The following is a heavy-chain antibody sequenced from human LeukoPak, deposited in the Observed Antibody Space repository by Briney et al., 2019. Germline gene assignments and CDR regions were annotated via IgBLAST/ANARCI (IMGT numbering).Heavy chain of an antibody. CDR2: IRYDGSNK. J-gene: IGHJ5*02. D-gene: IGHD1-26*01. Sequence: GGSLRLSCAASGFTFSSYGMHWVRQAPGKGLEWVAFIRYDGSNKYYADSVKGRFTISRDNSKNTLYLQMNSLRAEDTAVYYCAKDRGATANWFDPWGQGTLVTVSS. CDR1: GFTFSSYG. CDR3: AKDRGATANWFDP. V-gene: IGHV3-30*02.